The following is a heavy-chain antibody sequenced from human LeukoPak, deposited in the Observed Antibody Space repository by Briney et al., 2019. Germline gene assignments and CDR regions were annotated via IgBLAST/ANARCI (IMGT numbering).Heavy chain of an antibody. V-gene: IGHV4-61*02. J-gene: IGHJ3*02. CDR1: GGSISSGNYY. D-gene: IGHD4-17*01. Sequence: PSETLSLTCTVSGGSISSGNYYWNWIRQPAGKGLEWIGRIYTSGSTNYNPSLKSRVTISIDTSKNQLSLKLSSVPAADTAVYYCARDLYGDYGGGLDAFDIWGQGTMVTVSS. CDR2: IYTSGST. CDR3: ARDLYGDYGGGLDAFDI.